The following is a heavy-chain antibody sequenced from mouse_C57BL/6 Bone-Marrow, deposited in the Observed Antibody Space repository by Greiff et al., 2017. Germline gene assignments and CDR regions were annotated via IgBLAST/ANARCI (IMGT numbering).Heavy chain of an antibody. CDR2: ISYSGST. J-gene: IGHJ1*01. Sequence: DVHLVESGPGMVKPSQSLSLTCTVTGYSITSGYDWHWIRHFPGNKLEWMGYISYSGSTNYNPYLKSRITITHDTSKNHFFLKLNSVTTEDTASYYCARGTSSSWYFDVWGPGTTVTVSS. D-gene: IGHD1-3*01. V-gene: IGHV3-1*01. CDR3: ARGTSSSWYFDV. CDR1: GYSITSGYD.